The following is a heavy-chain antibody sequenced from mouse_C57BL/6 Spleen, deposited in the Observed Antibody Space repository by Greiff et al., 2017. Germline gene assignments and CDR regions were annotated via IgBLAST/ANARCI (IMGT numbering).Heavy chain of an antibody. D-gene: IGHD1-1*01. Sequence: QVQLQQSGAELVRPGASVTLSCKASGYTFTDYEMHWVKQTPVHGLEWIGAIDPETGGTAYNQKFKGKAILTADKSSSSAYMELRSLTSEDSAVYYCTRGGYYYGSEYAMDYWGQGTSVTVSS. V-gene: IGHV1-15*01. J-gene: IGHJ4*01. CDR3: TRGGYYYGSEYAMDY. CDR1: GYTFTDYE. CDR2: IDPETGGT.